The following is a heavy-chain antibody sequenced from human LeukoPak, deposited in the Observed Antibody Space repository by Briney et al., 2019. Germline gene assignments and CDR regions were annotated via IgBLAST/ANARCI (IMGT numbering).Heavy chain of an antibody. D-gene: IGHD2-15*01. CDR3: ANAKHFFFCSGGGCLLDAFDI. J-gene: IGHJ3*02. Sequence: GGSLRLSCAASGFTFSSYAMSWVRQAPGKGLEWVSAISGSGGSTYYADSVKGRFTISRDNSKNTLYLQMNSLRAEDTAVYYCANAKHFFFCSGGGCLLDAFDIWGQGTMVTVSS. V-gene: IGHV3-23*01. CDR1: GFTFSSYA. CDR2: ISGSGGST.